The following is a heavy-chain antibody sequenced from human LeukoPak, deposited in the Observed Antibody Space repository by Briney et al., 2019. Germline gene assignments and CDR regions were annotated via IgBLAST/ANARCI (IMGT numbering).Heavy chain of an antibody. V-gene: IGHV1-2*02. D-gene: IGHD2-2*01. J-gene: IGHJ4*02. CDR1: GYTFTGYY. CDR3: ARSIVVVPAAHLDY. Sequence: GASVKVSCKASGYTFTGYYMHWLRQAPGQGLEWMGWINPNSGGTNYAQKFQGRVTMTRDTSISTAYMELSRLRSDDTAVYYCARSIVVVPAAHLDYWGQGTLVTVSS. CDR2: INPNSGGT.